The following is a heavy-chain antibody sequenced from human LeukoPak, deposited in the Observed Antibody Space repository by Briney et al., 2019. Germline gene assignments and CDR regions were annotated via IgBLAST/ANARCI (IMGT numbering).Heavy chain of an antibody. D-gene: IGHD5-18*01. CDR2: ISTYNGNR. V-gene: IGHV1-18*04. Sequence: EASVKVSCKASGYTFTGYYIHWVRQAPGQGLEWVGWISTYNGNRNYAQKFQGRVTMTTDTSTSTAYMDLRSLRSDDTAVYYCARDPDGDTDFDYWGQGTLVTVSS. J-gene: IGHJ4*02. CDR3: ARDPDGDTDFDY. CDR1: GYTFTGYY.